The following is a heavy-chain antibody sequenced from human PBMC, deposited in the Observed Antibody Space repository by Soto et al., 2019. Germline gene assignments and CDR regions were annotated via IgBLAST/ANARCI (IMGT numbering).Heavy chain of an antibody. V-gene: IGHV4-39*02. J-gene: IGHJ4*02. D-gene: IGHD3-16*01. CDR2: IYHSEST. CDR1: GGSISSRNFY. Sequence: TLPLTCPVSGGSISSRNFYWGWSRQPPGKGLEWIGSIYHSESTYYNPSLKSRVTISVDTSKNHFSLSLSSLTASDAAGYYCARGGEEVADYWGQGTMVT. CDR3: ARGGEEVADY.